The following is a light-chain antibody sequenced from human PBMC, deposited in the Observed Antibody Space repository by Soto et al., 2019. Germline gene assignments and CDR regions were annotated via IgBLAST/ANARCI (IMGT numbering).Light chain of an antibody. CDR3: SSYTSSSTLHVL. CDR2: GVS. V-gene: IGLV2-14*03. CDR1: SSDIGSNNY. Sequence: QSVLTQPASVSGSPGQSITISCTGTSSDIGSNNYVSWFQQHPGKAPKLMISGVSNRPSGVSNRFSGSKSGNTASLTISGLQAEDGADYYCSSYTSSSTLHVLFGGGTKLTVL. J-gene: IGLJ2*01.